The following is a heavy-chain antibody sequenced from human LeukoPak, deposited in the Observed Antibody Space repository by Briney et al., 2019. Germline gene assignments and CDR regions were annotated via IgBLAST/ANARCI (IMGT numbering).Heavy chain of an antibody. CDR1: GYTFTLYT. CDR3: ARALEYTYGPDAFDI. V-gene: IGHV1-3*01. Sequence: ASVKVSCKASGYTFTLYTMHWVRQAPGQRLEWMGWINAGNGNTKYSQKFQGRVTITRDTSTSTAYMELSSLRSGDTAVYYGARALEYTYGPDAFDIWGQGTMVTVSS. J-gene: IGHJ3*02. CDR2: INAGNGNT. D-gene: IGHD5-18*01.